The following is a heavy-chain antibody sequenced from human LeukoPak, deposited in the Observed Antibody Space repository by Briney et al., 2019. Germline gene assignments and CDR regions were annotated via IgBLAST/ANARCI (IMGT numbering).Heavy chain of an antibody. J-gene: IGHJ4*02. Sequence: SQTLSLTCAVSGDSISSGDYSWSWIRQPPGKGLEWIGYIYYSGSTNYNPSLKSRVTISVDTSKNQFSLKLSSVTAADTAVYYCARSAGGSGSYSPFDYWGQGTLVTVSS. CDR3: ARSAGGSGSYSPFDY. CDR2: IYYSGST. CDR1: GDSISSGDYS. V-gene: IGHV4-61*08. D-gene: IGHD3-10*01.